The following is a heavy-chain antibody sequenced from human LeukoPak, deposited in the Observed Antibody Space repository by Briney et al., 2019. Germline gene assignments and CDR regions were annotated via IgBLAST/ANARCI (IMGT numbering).Heavy chain of an antibody. CDR1: RFTFTIYG. Sequence: GGSLRLSCAASRFTFTIYGMSWVRQAPGKGLEWVANIKQDGSEKYYVDSVKGRFTISRDNAKNSLYLQMNSLRAEDTAVYYCAREGPFFERWLQRVQYYYYYMDVWGKGTTVTISS. CDR2: IKQDGSEK. CDR3: AREGPFFERWLQRVQYYYYYMDV. D-gene: IGHD5-24*01. J-gene: IGHJ6*03. V-gene: IGHV3-7*01.